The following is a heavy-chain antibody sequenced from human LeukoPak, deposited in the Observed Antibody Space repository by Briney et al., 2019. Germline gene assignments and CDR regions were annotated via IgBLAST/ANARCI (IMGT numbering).Heavy chain of an antibody. D-gene: IGHD3-9*01. Sequence: GGSLRLSCAASGFTFSSYEMNWVRQAPGKGLEWVSYISSSGSTIYYADSVKGRFTIPRDNAKNSLYLQMNSLRAEDTAVYYCARDDAIFDYWGQGTLVTVSS. CDR3: ARDDAIFDY. V-gene: IGHV3-48*03. CDR1: GFTFSSYE. CDR2: ISSSGSTI. J-gene: IGHJ4*02.